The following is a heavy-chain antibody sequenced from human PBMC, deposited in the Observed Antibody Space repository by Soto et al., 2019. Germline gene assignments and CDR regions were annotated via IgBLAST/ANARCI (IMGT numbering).Heavy chain of an antibody. D-gene: IGHD2-21*01. CDR2: ISGRGGST. J-gene: IGHJ6*02. CDR3: AKFAVADTRRYYGMDV. V-gene: IGHV3-23*01. CDR1: GFTFSSYA. Sequence: EVQLLESGGGLVQPGGSLRLSCAASGFTFSSYAMSWVRQAPGKGLEWVSAISGRGGSTYYADSVKGRFTISRDNSKNTLYLQMNTLTDADTAVYYCAKFAVADTRRYYGMDVWGQGTTVTVSS.